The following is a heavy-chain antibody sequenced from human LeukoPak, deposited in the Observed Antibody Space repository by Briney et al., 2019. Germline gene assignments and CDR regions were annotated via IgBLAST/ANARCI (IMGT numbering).Heavy chain of an antibody. J-gene: IGHJ6*03. V-gene: IGHV3-30-3*01. Sequence: GGSLRLSCAASGFTFSSYEMHWVRQAPGKGLEGVAVISYDGSNKNFADSVKGRFTISGDNSKNTLYLQMNSLRAEDTAVYYCARGRTTVSYYMDVWGKGTTVTVSS. CDR3: ARGRTTVSYYMDV. D-gene: IGHD4-11*01. CDR2: ISYDGSNK. CDR1: GFTFSSYE.